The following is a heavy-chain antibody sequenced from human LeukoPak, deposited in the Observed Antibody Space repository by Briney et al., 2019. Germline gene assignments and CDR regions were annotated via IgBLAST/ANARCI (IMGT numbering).Heavy chain of an antibody. D-gene: IGHD6-13*01. J-gene: IGHJ4*02. CDR3: ASTAAAFRY. V-gene: IGHV3-23*01. CDR1: GFTFSSYA. CDR2: ISGSGGST. Sequence: GGSLRLSCAASGFTFSSYAMSWVRQAPGKGLEWVSAISGSGGSTYYADSVKGRFTISRDNAKNSLYLQMNSLRVEDAAVYYCASTAAAFRYWGQGTLVTVSS.